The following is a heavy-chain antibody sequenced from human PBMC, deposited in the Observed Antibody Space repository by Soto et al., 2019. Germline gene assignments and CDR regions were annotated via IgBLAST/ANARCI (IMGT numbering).Heavy chain of an antibody. Sequence: GASVKVSCKASGYTFTSYAMHWVRQAPGQRLEWMGWINAGNGNTKYSQKFQGRVTITRDTSASTAYMELSSLRSEDTAVYYCARGPVRHSRGVTYNWFDPWGQGTLVTVSS. V-gene: IGHV1-3*01. D-gene: IGHD3-10*01. CDR3: ARGPVRHSRGVTYNWFDP. CDR1: GYTFTSYA. CDR2: INAGNGNT. J-gene: IGHJ5*02.